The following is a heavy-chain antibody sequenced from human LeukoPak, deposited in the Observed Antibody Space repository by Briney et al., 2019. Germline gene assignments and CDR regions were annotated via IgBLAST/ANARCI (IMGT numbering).Heavy chain of an antibody. CDR3: AKLRYCSGGSCYWFDP. J-gene: IGHJ5*02. Sequence: GGSLRLSCAASGFTFSSSAMSWVRQAPGKGLEWVSAISNNGGYTYYADSVKGRFTISRDNSKNTLYLQMNSLRAEDTAVYYCAKLRYCSGGSCYWFDPWGQGTLVTVSS. V-gene: IGHV3-23*01. CDR2: ISNNGGYT. D-gene: IGHD2-15*01. CDR1: GFTFSSSA.